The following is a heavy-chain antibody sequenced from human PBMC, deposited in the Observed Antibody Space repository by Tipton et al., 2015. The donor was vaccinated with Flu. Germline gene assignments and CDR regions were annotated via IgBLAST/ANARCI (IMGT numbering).Heavy chain of an antibody. CDR3: ARGGAGITMVRGATYYYYYMDV. CDR2: IYTRGST. Sequence: TLSLTCAVYGGSFSGYYWSWIRQPPGKGLEWIGRIYTRGSTNYNPSLKSRVTMSVDTSKNQFSPKLSSVTAADTAVYYCARGGAGITMVRGATYYYYYMDVWGKGTTVTVSS. V-gene: IGHV4-59*10. J-gene: IGHJ6*03. CDR1: GGSFSGYY. D-gene: IGHD3-10*01.